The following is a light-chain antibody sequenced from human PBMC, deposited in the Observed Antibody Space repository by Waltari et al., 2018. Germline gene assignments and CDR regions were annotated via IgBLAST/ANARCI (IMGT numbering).Light chain of an antibody. CDR3: QQYDNLPIT. Sequence: DIQMIQSPSSLSASVGDRVTITCRAIQDISNYLNWYQQKPGRAPKLLIYDASNLETGVPSRFSGSGSGTDFTFTISSLQPEDIATYYCQQYDNLPITFGQGTRLEIK. CDR2: DAS. CDR1: QDISNY. J-gene: IGKJ5*01. V-gene: IGKV1-33*01.